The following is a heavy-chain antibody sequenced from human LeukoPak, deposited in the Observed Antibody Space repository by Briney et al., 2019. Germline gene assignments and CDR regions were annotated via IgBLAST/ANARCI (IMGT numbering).Heavy chain of an antibody. CDR1: GFTFSEYW. J-gene: IGHJ5*02. CDR3: ARDLFFARFDA. D-gene: IGHD3-3*01. V-gene: IGHV3-7*01. Sequence: GGSLRLSCVEYGFTFSEYWMSWVRQAPGKGPEWVANINQDGSETHYVDSLKGRFTISRDNAKNSLYLQMNSLRADDTAVYYCARDLFFARFDAWGQGTRVTVSS. CDR2: INQDGSET.